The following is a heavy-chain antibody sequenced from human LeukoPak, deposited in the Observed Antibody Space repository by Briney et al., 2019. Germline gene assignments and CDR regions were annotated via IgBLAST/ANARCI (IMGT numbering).Heavy chain of an antibody. CDR3: ARLAHYYDSSGYYSFY. Sequence: PSETLSLTCTVSGGSISSSGYYWGWIRQPPGKGLEWIGSIYYSGSTYYNPSLKSRVTISVDTSKNQFSLKLSSVTAADTAVYYCARLAHYYDSSGYYSFYWGQGTLVTVSS. V-gene: IGHV4-39*01. J-gene: IGHJ4*02. CDR1: GGSISSSGYY. D-gene: IGHD3-22*01. CDR2: IYYSGST.